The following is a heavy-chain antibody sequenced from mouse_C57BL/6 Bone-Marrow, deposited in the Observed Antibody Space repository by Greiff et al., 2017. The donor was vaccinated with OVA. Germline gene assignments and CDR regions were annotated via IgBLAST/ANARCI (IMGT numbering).Heavy chain of an antibody. CDR2: INPSNGGT. CDR3: ARCYGNYPYYFDY. J-gene: IGHJ2*01. V-gene: IGHV1-53*01. D-gene: IGHD2-1*01. CDR1: GYTFTSYW. Sequence: VQLQQPGTELVKPGASVKLSCKASGYTFTSYWMHWVKQRPGQGLEWIGNINPSNGGTNYNEKFKSKATLTVDKSSSTAYMQLISLTSEDSAVYYCARCYGNYPYYFDYWGQGTTLTVSS.